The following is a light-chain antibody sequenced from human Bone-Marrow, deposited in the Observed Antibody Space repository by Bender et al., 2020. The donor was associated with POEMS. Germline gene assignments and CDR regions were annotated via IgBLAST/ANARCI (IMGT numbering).Light chain of an antibody. CDR1: SSDVGGYEY. Sequence: QSALTQPASVSASPGQSITISCTGTSSDVGGYEYVSWYQQYPGKAPKLMIYNVRRRPSGVSNRFSGSKSGNTASLTITGLQAEDEGDYYCQSYDNSLGGWVFGGGTKLTVL. J-gene: IGLJ3*02. CDR3: QSYDNSLGGWV. CDR2: NVR. V-gene: IGLV2-14*03.